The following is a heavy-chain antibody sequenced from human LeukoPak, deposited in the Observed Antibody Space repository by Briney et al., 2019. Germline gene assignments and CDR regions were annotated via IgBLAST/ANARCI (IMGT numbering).Heavy chain of an antibody. Sequence: GASVKVSCKASGYPFTGYYIHWVRQAPGQGLEWMGWINPNSGSTNSAQKFQVRVTMTRDTSITAAYMELSSLRSDDKAVYYCARTFASYYLSGLDYWGQGTLVTVSS. V-gene: IGHV1-2*02. D-gene: IGHD5-18*01. J-gene: IGHJ4*02. CDR1: GYPFTGYY. CDR3: ARTFASYYLSGLDY. CDR2: INPNSGST.